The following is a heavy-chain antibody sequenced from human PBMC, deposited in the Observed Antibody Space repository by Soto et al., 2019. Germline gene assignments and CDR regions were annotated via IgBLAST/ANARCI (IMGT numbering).Heavy chain of an antibody. Sequence: EVQLLESGGGLVQPGGSLRLSCAASGFTFSSYAMSWVRQAPGKGLEWVSAISGSGGSTYYADSVKGRFTISRDKSKNTLYLQMNSLRAEDTDVYYCSKDHPPYDSSGYQYYFDYWGQGTLVTVSS. CDR2: ISGSGGST. CDR3: SKDHPPYDSSGYQYYFDY. CDR1: GFTFSSYA. V-gene: IGHV3-23*01. J-gene: IGHJ4*02. D-gene: IGHD3-22*01.